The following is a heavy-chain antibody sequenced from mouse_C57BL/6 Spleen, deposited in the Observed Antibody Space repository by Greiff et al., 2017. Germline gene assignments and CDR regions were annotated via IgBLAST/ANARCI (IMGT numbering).Heavy chain of an antibody. Sequence: QVQLQQSGAELVKPGASVKISCKASGYAFSSYWMNWVKQRPGKGLEWIGQIYPGDGDTNYNGKFKGKATLTADKSSRTAYMPLSSLASEDSAVYFCARGGDYYGSSYPYAMDYWGQGTSVTVSS. D-gene: IGHD1-1*01. CDR2: IYPGDGDT. CDR3: ARGGDYYGSSYPYAMDY. CDR1: GYAFSSYW. J-gene: IGHJ4*01. V-gene: IGHV1-80*01.